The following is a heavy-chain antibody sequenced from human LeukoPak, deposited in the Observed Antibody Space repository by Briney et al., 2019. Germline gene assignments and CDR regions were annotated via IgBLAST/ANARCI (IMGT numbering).Heavy chain of an antibody. J-gene: IGHJ4*02. CDR3: AKGGSTAARPFDY. D-gene: IGHD6-6*01. CDR2: ISGDGSTT. Sequence: PGGSLRLSCAVSGFTFDDYAMHWVRQAPGEGLEWVSLISGDGSTTYYADSVKGRFTISRDSSKNSLYLQMNSLRTEDTALYYCAKGGSTAARPFDYWGQGILVTVSS. V-gene: IGHV3-43*02. CDR1: GFTFDDYA.